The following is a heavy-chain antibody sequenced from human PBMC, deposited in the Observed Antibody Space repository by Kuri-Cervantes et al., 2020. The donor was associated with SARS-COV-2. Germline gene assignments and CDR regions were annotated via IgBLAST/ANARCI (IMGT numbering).Heavy chain of an antibody. Sequence: GASLKISCAAAGFTFRSYGMHWVRQAPGKGLEWVAVISYDDTKTYYGDSVKGRFTISRDNSKNTLYLQMNSLRAEDTAVYYCAKDEYDVLTGYLFNYWGQGTLVTVSS. V-gene: IGHV3-30*18. D-gene: IGHD3-9*01. CDR1: GFTFRSYG. CDR3: AKDEYDVLTGYLFNY. J-gene: IGHJ4*02. CDR2: ISYDDTKT.